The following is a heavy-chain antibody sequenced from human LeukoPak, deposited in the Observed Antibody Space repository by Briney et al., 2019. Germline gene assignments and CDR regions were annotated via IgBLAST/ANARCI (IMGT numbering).Heavy chain of an antibody. V-gene: IGHV1-69*04. Sequence: ASVKVSCKASGGTFSSYAISWVRQAPGQGLEWMGRIIPILGIANYAQKFQGRVTITADKSTSTAYMELSSLRSEDTAVYYCARGRRDGYNYRGSSATFLYWGQGTLVTVSS. CDR1: GGTFSSYA. CDR2: IIPILGIA. CDR3: ARGRRDGYNYRGSSATFLY. D-gene: IGHD5-24*01. J-gene: IGHJ4*02.